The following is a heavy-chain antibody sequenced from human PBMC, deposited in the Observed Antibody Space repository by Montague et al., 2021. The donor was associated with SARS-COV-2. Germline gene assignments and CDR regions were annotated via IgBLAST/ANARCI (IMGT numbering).Heavy chain of an antibody. CDR1: GGSISSYF. V-gene: IGHV4-4*07. Sequence: SETLSLTCTVFGGSISSYFWNWIRQPAGKGLEWIGRIETGGSTNYNSSLKSRVTMLIDTSKNQFSLKLTSVTAADTAFYYCAREFRSGMDVWGHGTTVTVSS. CDR3: AREFRSGMDV. CDR2: IETGGST. J-gene: IGHJ6*02.